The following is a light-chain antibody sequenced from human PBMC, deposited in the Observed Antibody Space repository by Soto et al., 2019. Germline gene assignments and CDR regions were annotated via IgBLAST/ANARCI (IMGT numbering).Light chain of an antibody. CDR2: AAS. J-gene: IGKJ1*01. Sequence: DIPMTQSPSTLSRSVGDRVTITCRASQTISSWLAWYQQKPGKGPKLLVYAASTLQSGIPSRFSGSGSGTDYSLTISGLQPEDFATYYCQQTYSSHPWTFGQGTKVDI. V-gene: IGKV1-39*01. CDR1: QTISSW. CDR3: QQTYSSHPWT.